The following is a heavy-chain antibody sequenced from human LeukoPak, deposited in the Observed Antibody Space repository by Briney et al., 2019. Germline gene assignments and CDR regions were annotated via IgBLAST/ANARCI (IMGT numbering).Heavy chain of an antibody. Sequence: PSETLSLTCTVSGGSISSYYWSWIRQPLGKGLEWIGYIYYSGSTNYNPSLKSRVTISVDTSKNQFSLKLSSVTAADTAVYYCARGHDFWSGYSHYYMDVWGKGTTVTVSS. J-gene: IGHJ6*03. V-gene: IGHV4-59*12. CDR3: ARGHDFWSGYSHYYMDV. CDR2: IYYSGST. D-gene: IGHD3-3*01. CDR1: GGSISSYY.